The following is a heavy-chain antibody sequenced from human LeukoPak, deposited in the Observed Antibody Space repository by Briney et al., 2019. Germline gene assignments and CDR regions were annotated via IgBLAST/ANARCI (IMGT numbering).Heavy chain of an antibody. CDR3: AKGIHSTGYYPFDY. CDR2: IYSDGNT. CDR1: GFTVSNNR. J-gene: IGHJ4*02. V-gene: IGHV3-53*01. Sequence: GGSLRLSCAASGFTVSNNRLSWVRQAPGMGLEWVSTIYSDGNTYYPDSVKGRFTISRDGFKNTLYLQLNSLRTEDTAIYYCAKGIHSTGYYPFDYWGQGTLVTVSS. D-gene: IGHD3-22*01.